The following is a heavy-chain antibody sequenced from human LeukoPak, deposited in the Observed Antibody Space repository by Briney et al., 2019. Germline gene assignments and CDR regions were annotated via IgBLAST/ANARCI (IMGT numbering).Heavy chain of an antibody. Sequence: SETLSLTCTVSGGSISSYYWSWIRQPPGKGLEWIGYIFYSGSTNYNPSLKSRITISVYTSKNQFSLKLSSVTAADTAVYYCARLKYYYDASGYRAEYFQHWGQGTLVTVSS. J-gene: IGHJ1*01. CDR2: IFYSGST. CDR1: GGSISSYY. D-gene: IGHD3-22*01. V-gene: IGHV4-59*01. CDR3: ARLKYYYDASGYRAEYFQH.